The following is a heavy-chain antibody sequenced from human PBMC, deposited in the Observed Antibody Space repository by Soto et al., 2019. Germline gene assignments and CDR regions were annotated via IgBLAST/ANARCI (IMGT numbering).Heavy chain of an antibody. V-gene: IGHV2-5*02. CDR2: IYWDDDK. CDR3: AHRLMHTRPDAFDI. J-gene: IGHJ3*02. D-gene: IGHD2-2*01. CDR1: GFSLSTSGVG. Sequence: SGPTLVNPTQTLTLTYTFSGFSLSTSGVGVGWIRQPPGKALEWLALIYWDDDKRYSPSLKSRLTITKDTSKNQVVLTMTNMDPVDTATYYCAHRLMHTRPDAFDIWGQGTMVTVSS.